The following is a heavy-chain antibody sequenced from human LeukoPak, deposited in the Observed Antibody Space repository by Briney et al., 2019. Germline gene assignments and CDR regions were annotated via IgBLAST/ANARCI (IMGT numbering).Heavy chain of an antibody. Sequence: GGSLRLSCAASGFSFSNYWMTWVRQAPGKGLEWVANINEAGNDKYYVDSVTGRFTMSRDNAKNSLYLQMNSLRVEDTAVYYCVRDATRGGDFDYWGQGTLVTVSS. CDR2: INEAGNDK. CDR3: VRDATRGGDFDY. V-gene: IGHV3-7*01. CDR1: GFSFSNYW. J-gene: IGHJ4*02. D-gene: IGHD3-16*01.